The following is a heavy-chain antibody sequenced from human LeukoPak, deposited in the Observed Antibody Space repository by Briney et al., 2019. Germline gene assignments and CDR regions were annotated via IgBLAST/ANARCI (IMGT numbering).Heavy chain of an antibody. D-gene: IGHD3-10*01. CDR2: IYTSGST. Sequence: SETLSLTCTVSGGSISSYYWSWIRQPAGKGLEWIGRIYTSGSTNYNPSLKSRVTMSVDTSKNQFSLKLSSVTAADTAVYYCARDRYYYGSGSRYFDYWGQGTLVTVSS. CDR3: ARDRYYYGSGSRYFDY. CDR1: GGSISSYY. J-gene: IGHJ4*02. V-gene: IGHV4-4*07.